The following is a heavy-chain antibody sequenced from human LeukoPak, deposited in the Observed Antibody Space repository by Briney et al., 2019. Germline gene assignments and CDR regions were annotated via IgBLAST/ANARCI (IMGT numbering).Heavy chain of an antibody. J-gene: IGHJ6*02. CDR2: IYHSGST. V-gene: IGHV4-31*03. D-gene: IGHD2-2*01. CDR3: ARDRYCSSTSCYDLGGLDV. CDR1: GVSISSGAYY. Sequence: TLSLTCTVSGVSISSGAYYWSRIRQHPGKGLEWIGYIYHSGSTYYNPSLKSRLAISVDTSENQFSLRLSSVTAADTAVYYCARDRYCSSTSCYDLGGLDVWGQGTTVTVSS.